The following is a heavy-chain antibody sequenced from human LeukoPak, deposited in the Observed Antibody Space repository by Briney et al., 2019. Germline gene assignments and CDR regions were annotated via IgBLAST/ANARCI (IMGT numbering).Heavy chain of an antibody. V-gene: IGHV4-38-2*02. CDR1: GYSISSGYY. D-gene: IGHD3-22*01. CDR2: IYHSGST. J-gene: IGHJ4*02. Sequence: SETLSLTCAVSGYSISSGYYWGWIRQPPGKGLEWIGSIYHSGSTYYNPSLKSRVTISVDTSKNQFPLKLTSVTAADTAVYYCARDASSGGHYWGQGTLVTVSS. CDR3: ARDASSGGHY.